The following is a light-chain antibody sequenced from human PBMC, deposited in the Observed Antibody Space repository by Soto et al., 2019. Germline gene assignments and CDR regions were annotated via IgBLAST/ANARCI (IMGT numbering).Light chain of an antibody. CDR3: AAWDDSLSGMV. Sequence: QSVLTQPPSTSGTPGQRVTISCSGSSSNIGSNTVSWYQHLPETAPKLLIYSTNQRPSGVPDRFSGSKSGTSASLAISGLQSEDEADYYCAAWDDSLSGMVFGGGTKLTVL. V-gene: IGLV1-44*01. CDR1: SSNIGSNT. CDR2: STN. J-gene: IGLJ2*01.